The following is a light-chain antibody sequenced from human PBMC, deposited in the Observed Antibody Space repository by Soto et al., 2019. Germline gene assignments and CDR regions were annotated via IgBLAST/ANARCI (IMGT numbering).Light chain of an antibody. J-gene: IGKJ1*01. V-gene: IGKV3-20*01. Sequence: EIVMTHSPATLSVSPGERATLSFSASQSVTNSFLAWYRQKPGQAPRLLIYGASRRATGIPDRFTGSGSGTDFTLTISRLEPEDFAVYYCQQYVSSPWAFGQGTKVDIK. CDR1: QSVTNSF. CDR3: QQYVSSPWA. CDR2: GAS.